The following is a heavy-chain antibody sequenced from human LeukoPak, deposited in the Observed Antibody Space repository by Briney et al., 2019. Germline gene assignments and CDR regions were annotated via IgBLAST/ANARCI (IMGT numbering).Heavy chain of an antibody. D-gene: IGHD3-22*01. J-gene: IGHJ5*02. CDR2: ITSSGDNT. Sequence: GGSLRLSCAASGFTFSSYAMCWVRQAPEKGLQWVSSITSSGDNTYYADSVNGRFTISRDNTKNTLHLQVKSLRAEDTAVYYCVRGSRGNYDTWGQGTLVTVSS. CDR1: GFTFSSYA. CDR3: VRGSRGNYDT. V-gene: IGHV3-23*01.